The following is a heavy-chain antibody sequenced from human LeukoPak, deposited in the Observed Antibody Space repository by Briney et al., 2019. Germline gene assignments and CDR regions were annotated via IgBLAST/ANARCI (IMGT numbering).Heavy chain of an antibody. V-gene: IGHV3-21*04. CDR1: GFTFSSYS. D-gene: IGHD3-9*01. CDR3: AKGGLRYGYWFDH. J-gene: IGHJ5*02. Sequence: PGGSLRLSCAASGFTFSSYSMNWVRQAPGKGLEWVSSISSSSSYIFYADSVKGRFTISRDNAKNSLSLQLNSLRAEDTAVYYCAKGGLRYGYWFDHWGQGTLVTVSS. CDR2: ISSSSSYI.